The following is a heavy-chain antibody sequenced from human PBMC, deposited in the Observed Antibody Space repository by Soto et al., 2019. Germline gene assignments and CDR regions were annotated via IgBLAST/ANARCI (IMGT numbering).Heavy chain of an antibody. CDR2: IGTGGGST. D-gene: IGHD3-22*01. V-gene: IGHV3-23*01. J-gene: IGHJ6*02. Sequence: GSLRLSCAASGFTFSSYAMTWVRQAPGKGLEWVSTIGTGGGSTYYADSVKGRFTISRDNSKNTLYLKMNSLRAEDTAVYYCARDQLDSSGYYSYYYGMDVWGQGTTVTVSS. CDR1: GFTFSSYA. CDR3: ARDQLDSSGYYSYYYGMDV.